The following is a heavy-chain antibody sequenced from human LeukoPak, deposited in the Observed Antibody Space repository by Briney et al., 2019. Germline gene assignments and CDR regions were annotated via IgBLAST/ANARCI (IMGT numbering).Heavy chain of an antibody. Sequence: SETLSLTCAVYGGSFSGYYWSWIRQPPGKGLEWIGEINHSGSTNYNPSLKGRVTISVDTSKNQFSLKLSSVTAADTAVYYCAREAANQYDFWSGYYKVTRVATSFDYWGQGTLVTVSS. CDR1: GGSFSGYY. CDR2: INHSGST. V-gene: IGHV4-34*01. J-gene: IGHJ4*02. CDR3: AREAANQYDFWSGYYKVTRVATSFDY. D-gene: IGHD3-3*01.